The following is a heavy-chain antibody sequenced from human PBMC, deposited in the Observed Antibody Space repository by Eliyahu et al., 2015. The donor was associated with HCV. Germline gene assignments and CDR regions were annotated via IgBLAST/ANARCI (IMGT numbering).Heavy chain of an antibody. V-gene: IGHV4-39*01. D-gene: IGHD4-23*01. J-gene: IGHJ6*02. CDR2: IYYSGST. Sequence: QLQLQESGPGLVKPSETLSLTCTVSGGSISRSTYYWGWIRQPPGKGLEWIGSIYYSGSTYYNPSLKSRVTISVDTSKNQFSLKLNSVTATDTAVYYCATQMTTVATYGMDVWGQGTTVTVSS. CDR1: GGSISRSTYY. CDR3: ATQMTTVATYGMDV.